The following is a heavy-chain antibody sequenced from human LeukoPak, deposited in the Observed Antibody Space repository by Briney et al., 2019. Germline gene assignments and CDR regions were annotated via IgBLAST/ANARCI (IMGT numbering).Heavy chain of an antibody. CDR3: ASWDYYDSSGYYAFDI. Sequence: ASVKVSCKASGYTFTGYYMHWVRQAPGQGLEWMGRINPNSGGTNYAQKFQGRVTMTRDTSISTAYMELSRLRSDDTAVYYCASWDYYDSSGYYAFDIWGQGTIVTVSS. CDR1: GYTFTGYY. J-gene: IGHJ3*02. V-gene: IGHV1-2*06. CDR2: INPNSGGT. D-gene: IGHD3-22*01.